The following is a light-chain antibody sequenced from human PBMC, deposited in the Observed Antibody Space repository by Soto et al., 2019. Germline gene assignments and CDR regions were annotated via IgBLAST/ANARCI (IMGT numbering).Light chain of an antibody. CDR1: QSVSSAY. V-gene: IGKV3-20*01. CDR2: GAS. CDR3: QLYSDSPPLFT. J-gene: IGKJ3*01. Sequence: EIVLTQSPGTLSLSPGERATLSCRASQSVSSAYLAWYQQKPGQAPSLLIYGASDRETGIPDRFSGSGSETDFTRTISRLEPEDFAVYYCQLYSDSPPLFTFGPGTKVDIK.